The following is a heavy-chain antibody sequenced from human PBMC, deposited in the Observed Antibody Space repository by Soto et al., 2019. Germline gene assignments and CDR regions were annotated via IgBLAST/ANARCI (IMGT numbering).Heavy chain of an antibody. CDR2: MNPNSGNT. D-gene: IGHD1-26*01. V-gene: IGHV1-8*01. CDR1: GYTFTSYD. J-gene: IGHJ3*02. Sequence: QVQLVQSGAEVKKPGASVKVSCKTSGYTFTSYDINWVRQATGQGLEWMGWMNPNSGNTSYAQKFQGGVTRTRNTSISTAYRELSSLRSEDTAVYYCARERSSGACDIWGQGTMVTVSS. CDR3: ARERSSGACDI.